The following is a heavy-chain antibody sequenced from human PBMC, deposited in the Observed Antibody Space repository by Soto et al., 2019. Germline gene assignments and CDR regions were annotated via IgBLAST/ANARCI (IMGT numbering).Heavy chain of an antibody. CDR2: TYYRSKWYI. CDR1: GDSVSSNSAT. D-gene: IGHD6-19*01. V-gene: IGHV6-1*01. CDR3: ARDSSSGWYYFDY. J-gene: IGHJ4*02. Sequence: SQTLSLTCAISGDSVSSNSATWNWIRQSPSRGLEWLGRTYYRSKWYIDYAVSVKSRITINPDTSNNQLSLQLNSVTPEDTAVYFCARDSSSGWYYFDYWGQGSLVTVSS.